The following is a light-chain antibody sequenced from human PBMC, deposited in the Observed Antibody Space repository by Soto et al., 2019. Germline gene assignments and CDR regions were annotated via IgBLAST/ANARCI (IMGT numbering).Light chain of an antibody. Sequence: QSALTQPASVSGSPGQSITISCTGTSSDVGSYTLVSWYQQHPGKAPKLMIYEVSKRPSGVSNRFSGSKSGNTASLTISGLQAEDEADYYCCSHAGRSTPWVFGGGTKLTVL. V-gene: IGLV2-23*02. CDR2: EVS. CDR1: SSDVGSYTL. J-gene: IGLJ3*02. CDR3: CSHAGRSTPWV.